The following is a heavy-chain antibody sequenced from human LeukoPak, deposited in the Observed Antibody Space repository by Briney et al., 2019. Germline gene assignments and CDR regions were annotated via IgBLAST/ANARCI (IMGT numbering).Heavy chain of an antibody. CDR2: INPNSGGT. CDR1: GGTFSSYA. CDR3: ARFYCSSTSCQYNWFDP. J-gene: IGHJ5*02. Sequence: ASVKVSCKASGGTFSSYAISWVRQAPGQGLEWMGWINPNSGGTNSPQKFQGRVTLTRDTSISTAYMELSRLTSDDTAVYYCARFYCSSTSCQYNWFDPWGQGTLVTVSS. D-gene: IGHD2-2*01. V-gene: IGHV1-2*02.